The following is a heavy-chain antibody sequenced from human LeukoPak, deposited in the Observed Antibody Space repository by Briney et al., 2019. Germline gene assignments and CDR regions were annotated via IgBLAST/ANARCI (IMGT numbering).Heavy chain of an antibody. CDR2: ISSTGSTI. Sequence: PGGSLRLSCAASGITFSSHWMNWVRQAPGKGLEWLSFISSTGSTIYYADSVKGRFTTSKDNAKNSLYLQMNSLRAEDTAVYYCARATDWGQGTLVTVSS. V-gene: IGHV3-48*01. CDR3: ARATD. J-gene: IGHJ1*01. CDR1: GITFSSHW.